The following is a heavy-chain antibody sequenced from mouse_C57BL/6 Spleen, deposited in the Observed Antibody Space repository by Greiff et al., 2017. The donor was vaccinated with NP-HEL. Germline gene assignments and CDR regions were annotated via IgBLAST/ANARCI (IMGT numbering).Heavy chain of an antibody. V-gene: IGHV1-54*01. CDR1: GYAFTSYW. Sequence: QVQLQQSGAELVKPGTSVKVSCKASGYAFTSYWIDWVKQRPGQGLEWIGVINPGSGGTNYNEKFKGKATLTADKSSSTAYMQLSSLTSEDSAVYCGASNYAAYWGQGTLVTVSA. CDR2: INPGSGGT. J-gene: IGHJ3*01. D-gene: IGHD2-1*01. CDR3: ASNYAAY.